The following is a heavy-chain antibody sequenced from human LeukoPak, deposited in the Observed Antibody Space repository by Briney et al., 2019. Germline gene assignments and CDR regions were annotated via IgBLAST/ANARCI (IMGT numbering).Heavy chain of an antibody. Sequence: GGSLRLSCAASGLTVRNNYMSWVRQAPGRGLEWVSVIYSDGSTYYEDSVKGRFTISRDTSKNTLSLQMNSLRVEDTAVYYCAREKGRGVISPYYDYWGQGTLVTVSS. CDR2: IYSDGST. J-gene: IGHJ4*02. CDR1: GLTVRNNY. CDR3: AREKGRGVISPYYDY. V-gene: IGHV3-53*01. D-gene: IGHD3-10*01.